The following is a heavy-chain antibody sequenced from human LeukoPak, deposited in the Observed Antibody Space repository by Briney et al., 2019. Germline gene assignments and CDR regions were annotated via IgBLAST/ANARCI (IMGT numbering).Heavy chain of an antibody. CDR3: ARDYGSLYSGSYYYYGMDV. CDR2: IYYSGST. V-gene: IGHV4-61*01. Sequence: SETLSLTCTVSGDSISRSTYYWSWIRQPPGKGLEWIGYIYYSGSTNYNPSLKSRVTISVDTSKNQFSLKLSSVTAADTAVYYCARDYGSLYSGSYYYYGMDVWGQGTTVTVSS. D-gene: IGHD1-26*01. CDR1: GDSISRSTYY. J-gene: IGHJ6*02.